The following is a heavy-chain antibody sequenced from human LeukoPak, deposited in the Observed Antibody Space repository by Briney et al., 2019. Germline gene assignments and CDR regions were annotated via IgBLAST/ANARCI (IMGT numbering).Heavy chain of an antibody. CDR1: GGSISSSGYY. CDR3: ARRSAALLGESWFDP. J-gene: IGHJ5*02. CDR2: IYYSGST. D-gene: IGHD2-8*02. V-gene: IGHV4-39*01. Sequence: SETLSLTCTVSGGSISSSGYYWGWIRQPPGKGLEWIGSIYYSGSTYYNPSLKSRVTISVDTSKNQFSLKLSSVTAADTAVYYCARRSAALLGESWFDPWGQGTLVTVSS.